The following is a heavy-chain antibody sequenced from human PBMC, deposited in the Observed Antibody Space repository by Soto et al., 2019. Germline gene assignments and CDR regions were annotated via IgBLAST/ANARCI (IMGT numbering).Heavy chain of an antibody. CDR3: ARAGNFWSGYSPNKGGYGMDV. CDR1: GGSVSSGSYY. J-gene: IGHJ6*02. D-gene: IGHD3-3*01. Sequence: SETLSITCTVSGGSVSSGSYYWSWIRQPPGKGLEWIGYIYYSGSTNYNPSLKSRVTISVDTSKNQFSLKLSSVTAADTAVYYCARAGNFWSGYSPNKGGYGMDVWGQGTTVTVSS. V-gene: IGHV4-61*01. CDR2: IYYSGST.